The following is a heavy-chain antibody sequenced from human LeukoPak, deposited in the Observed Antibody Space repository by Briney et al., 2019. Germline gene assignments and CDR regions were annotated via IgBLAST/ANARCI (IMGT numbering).Heavy chain of an antibody. D-gene: IGHD3-3*01. J-gene: IGHJ3*02. CDR2: ISGGAAST. CDR3: AKSQIFGVVIMRLNAFDI. Sequence: PGGSLRLSCPASGFTFSSYGMNWVRQAPGKGLEWVSAISGGAASTYYADSVKGRFTISRDNSKNTLYLQMNSLRAEDTAVYYCAKSQIFGVVIMRLNAFDIWGQGTMVTVSS. V-gene: IGHV3-23*01. CDR1: GFTFSSYG.